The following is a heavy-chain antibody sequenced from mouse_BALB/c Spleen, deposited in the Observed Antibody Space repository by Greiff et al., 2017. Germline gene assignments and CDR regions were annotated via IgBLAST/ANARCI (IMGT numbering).Heavy chain of an antibody. CDR3: ARGVTARAGFAY. CDR1: GYAFTNYL. CDR2: INPGSGGT. J-gene: IGHJ3*01. V-gene: IGHV1-54*01. Sequence: QVQLQQSGAELVRPGTSVKVSCKASGYAFTNYLIEWVKQRPGQGLEWIGVINPGSGGTNYNEKFKGKATLTADKSSSTAYMQLSSLTSDDSAVYFCARGVTARAGFAYWGQGTLVTVSA. D-gene: IGHD3-2*01.